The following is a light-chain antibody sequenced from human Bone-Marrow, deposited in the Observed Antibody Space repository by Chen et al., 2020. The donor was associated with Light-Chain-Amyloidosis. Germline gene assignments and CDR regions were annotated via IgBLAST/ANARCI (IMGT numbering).Light chain of an antibody. CDR1: SSDLGGYYF. J-gene: IGLJ2*01. V-gene: IGLV2-14*03. CDR2: DVS. CDR3: SSFTSSRTVV. Sequence: QSVLTQPASVSESPGQSITISCTGTSSDLGGYYFVSWYQQHPGKAPKLMIFDVSSRPSGVSDRFSGSKSGNTASLTISGLQAEDEATYYCSSFTSSRTVVFGTGTRLTVL.